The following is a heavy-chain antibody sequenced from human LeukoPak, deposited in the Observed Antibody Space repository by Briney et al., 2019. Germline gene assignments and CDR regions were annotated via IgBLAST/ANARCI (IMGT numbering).Heavy chain of an antibody. J-gene: IGHJ5*02. V-gene: IGHV1-8*01. CDR3: AIDYGGNSGWFDP. CDR1: AYTFTSYD. D-gene: IGHD4-23*01. CDR2: MNPNSGST. Sequence: ASVKVSCKASAYTFTSYDINWVRQAAGQGLEWLGWMNPNSGSTGYAQKFQGRVTLTRDTSISTAYMELSSLRSEDTAVYYCAIDYGGNSGWFDPWGQGTLVTVSS.